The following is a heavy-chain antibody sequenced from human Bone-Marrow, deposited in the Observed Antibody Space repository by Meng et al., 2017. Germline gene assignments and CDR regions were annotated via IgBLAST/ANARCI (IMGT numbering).Heavy chain of an antibody. CDR2: TYYKSKWSN. CDR1: GDSVSSNSAA. D-gene: IGHD4-17*01. V-gene: IGHV6-1*01. CDR3: ASSIDYGDYYFDF. Sequence: QVQLQQSGPALVHSSQTLSLHLALPGDSVSSNSAAWNWIRQSPSRGLEWLGRTYYKSKWSNNYAVSVKSRITINPDTSKNQFSLQLNSVTPEDTAVYYCASSIDYGDYYFDFWGQGTLVTVSS. J-gene: IGHJ4*02.